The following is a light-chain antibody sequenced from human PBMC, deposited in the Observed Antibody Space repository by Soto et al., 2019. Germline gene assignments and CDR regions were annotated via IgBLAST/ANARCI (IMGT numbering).Light chain of an antibody. Sequence: QSVLTQPPSVSETPGQRVTISCSGSSSDVGGHNSVSWYRQDPGKAPKLMIYDVSNRPSGVSDRFSGSKSGNTASLTISGLQIEDEADYYCSSFASSVTYVFGTGTKVTVL. CDR2: DVS. J-gene: IGLJ1*01. CDR1: SSDVGGHNS. V-gene: IGLV2-14*01. CDR3: SSFASSVTYV.